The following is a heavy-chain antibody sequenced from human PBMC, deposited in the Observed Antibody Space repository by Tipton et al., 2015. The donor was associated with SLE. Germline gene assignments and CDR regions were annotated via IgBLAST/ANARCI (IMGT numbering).Heavy chain of an antibody. Sequence: TLSLTCTVSGGSISSYYWSWIRQPPGKGLEWIGYIYYSGSTNYNPSLKSRVTIPVDTSKNQFSLKLSSVTAADTAVYYCARFMVGARDWGQGTLVTVSS. D-gene: IGHD1-26*01. V-gene: IGHV4-59*01. CDR1: GGSISSYY. CDR3: ARFMVGARD. CDR2: IYYSGST. J-gene: IGHJ4*02.